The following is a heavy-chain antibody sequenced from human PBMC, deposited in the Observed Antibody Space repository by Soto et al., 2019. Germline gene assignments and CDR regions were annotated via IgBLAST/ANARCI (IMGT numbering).Heavy chain of an antibody. V-gene: IGHV1-3*04. CDR2: INTDNGNT. CDR3: ARDAGDYLLLLY. D-gene: IGHD3-22*01. CDR1: GYNFDTYA. J-gene: IGHJ4*02. Sequence: QVQLVQSGAEVKKPGASVKVSCKTSGYNFDTYAMHWVRQAPGQSLEWMGWINTDNGNTKYSQRFQGRVTITRDTAASTAYMDLSSLRSEDTAVYFCARDAGDYLLLLYWGQGSLVTVSS.